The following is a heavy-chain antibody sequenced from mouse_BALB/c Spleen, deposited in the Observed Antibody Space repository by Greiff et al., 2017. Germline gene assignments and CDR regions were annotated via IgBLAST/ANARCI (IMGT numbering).Heavy chain of an antibody. V-gene: IGHV3-6*02. Sequence: EVQRVESGPGLVKPSQSLSLTCSVTGYSITSGYYWNWIRQFPGNKLEWMGYISYDGSNNYNPSLKNRISITRDTSKNQFFLKLNSVTTEDTATYYCARDGTTVVPFDYWGQGTTLTVSS. D-gene: IGHD1-1*01. J-gene: IGHJ2*01. CDR1: GYSITSGYY. CDR2: ISYDGSN. CDR3: ARDGTTVVPFDY.